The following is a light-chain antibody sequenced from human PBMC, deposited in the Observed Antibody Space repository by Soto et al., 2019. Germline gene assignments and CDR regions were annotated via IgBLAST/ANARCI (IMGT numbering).Light chain of an antibody. CDR2: DAS. V-gene: IGKV1-5*01. CDR1: QTISSW. J-gene: IGKJ1*01. Sequence: DIELTQSPSSLSASVGDRATITCRASQTISSWLAWYQQKPGKAPKLLIYDASSLASGVPSRFRGSGSGTECTLTISSLQPDDFSTYYCQQYNSYSGTFGQGTKVDIK. CDR3: QQYNSYSGT.